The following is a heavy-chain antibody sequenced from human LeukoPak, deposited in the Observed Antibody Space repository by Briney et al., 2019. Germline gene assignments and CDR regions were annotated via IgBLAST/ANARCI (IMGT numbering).Heavy chain of an antibody. CDR3: ASAIAVAGVFDY. D-gene: IGHD6-19*01. V-gene: IGHV1-18*01. CDR1: GYTFTSYG. J-gene: IGHJ4*02. CDR2: IGAYNGNT. Sequence: ASVKVSCKASGYTFTSYGISWVRQAPGQGLEWMGWIGAYNGNTNYAQKLQGRVTMTTDTSTSTAYMELRSLRSDDTAVYYCASAIAVAGVFDYWGQGTLVTVSS.